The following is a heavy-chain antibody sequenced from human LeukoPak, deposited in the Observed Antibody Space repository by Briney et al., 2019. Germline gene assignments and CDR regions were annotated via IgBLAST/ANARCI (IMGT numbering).Heavy chain of an antibody. CDR2: ISAYNGNT. CDR1: GYTSPFYG. Sequence: ASVMVSCKVSGYTSPFYGITWVRQAPGQGLEWMGWISAYNGNTNYAQKLQGRVTMTTDTSTSTAYMELRSLRSDDTAVYYCARGGYSTPASDPWGQGTLVTVSS. D-gene: IGHD3-22*01. V-gene: IGHV1-18*01. CDR3: ARGGYSTPASDP. J-gene: IGHJ5*02.